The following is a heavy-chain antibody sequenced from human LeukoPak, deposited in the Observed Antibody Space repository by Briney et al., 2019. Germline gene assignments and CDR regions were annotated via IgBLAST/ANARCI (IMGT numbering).Heavy chain of an antibody. CDR3: ARDSWIGDYTGTTTEYYYYMDV. V-gene: IGHV4-31*03. Sequence: SQTLSLTCTVSGGSISSGGYYWSWIRQHPGKGLEWIGYIYYSGSTYYNPSLKSRVTISIDTSKNQFSLKLSSVTAADTAVYYCARDSWIGDYTGTTTEYYYYMDVWGIGTTVTVSS. J-gene: IGHJ6*03. CDR1: GGSISSGGYY. D-gene: IGHD3-3*01. CDR2: IYYSGST.